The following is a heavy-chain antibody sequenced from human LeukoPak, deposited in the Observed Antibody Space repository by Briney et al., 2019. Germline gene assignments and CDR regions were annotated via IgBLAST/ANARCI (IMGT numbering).Heavy chain of an antibody. D-gene: IGHD3-10*01. CDR3: ATSALREVRGVIKY. J-gene: IGHJ4*02. CDR2: INPNSGGT. Sequence: ASVKVSCKASGYTFTGYYMHWVRQAPGQGLEWKGWINPNSGGTNYAQKFQGRVTMTRDTSISTAYMELSRLRSDDTAVYYCATSALREVRGVIKYWGQGTLVTVSS. CDR1: GYTFTGYY. V-gene: IGHV1-2*02.